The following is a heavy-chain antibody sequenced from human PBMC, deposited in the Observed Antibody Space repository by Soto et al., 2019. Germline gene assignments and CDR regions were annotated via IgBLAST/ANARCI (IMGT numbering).Heavy chain of an antibody. D-gene: IGHD3-22*01. J-gene: IGHJ4*02. CDR3: ARDVGYHYDGSPSGQFDF. CDR2: IYHSGST. CDR1: GNSISTTNW. V-gene: IGHV4-4*02. Sequence: QVELQESGPGLVKPSGTLSLTCVVSGNSISTTNWWSWVRQSPGKGLEWIGEIYHSGSTNYNPSLKSRVTISVDKSKNHFSLKLSSVTAADTAVYYWARDVGYHYDGSPSGQFDFWGQGTLVTVSS.